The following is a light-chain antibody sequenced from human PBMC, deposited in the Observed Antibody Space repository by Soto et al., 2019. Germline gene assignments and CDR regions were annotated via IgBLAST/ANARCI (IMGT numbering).Light chain of an antibody. V-gene: IGKV3-20*01. Sequence: GLSLSLGAVSLSPGERATLSCRASQSVTSSYLAWYQQKPGQAPRLLSYGASSRATGIPDRFSGSGSGTDFTLTISRLEPEDFAVYYCQQYGRSPRTFGQGTKVDI. CDR3: QQYGRSPRT. CDR1: QSVTSSY. J-gene: IGKJ1*01. CDR2: GAS.